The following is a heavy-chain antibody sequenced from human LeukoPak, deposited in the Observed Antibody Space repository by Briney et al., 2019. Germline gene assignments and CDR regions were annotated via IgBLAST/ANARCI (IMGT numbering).Heavy chain of an antibody. CDR1: RFTFSNFW. D-gene: IGHD3-3*01. V-gene: IGHV3-74*01. CDR2: IRSDGSTT. Sequence: AGGSLRLSCVESRFTFSNFWMHWVRQSPGKGMVWVSRIRSDGSTTNYADSVKGRFTISRDNAKNTLYLQMNSLRAEDTAVYYCIRDWRYLAFDHWGHGTLVTVSS. J-gene: IGHJ4*01. CDR3: IRDWRYLAFDH.